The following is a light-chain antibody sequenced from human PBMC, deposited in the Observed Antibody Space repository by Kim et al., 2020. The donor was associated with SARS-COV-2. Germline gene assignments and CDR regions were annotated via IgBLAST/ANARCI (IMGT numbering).Light chain of an antibody. J-gene: IGKJ4*01. CDR3: QQRSNWPLT. Sequence: EIVLTQSPATLSLSPGERATLSCRASQSVSSYLAWFQQKPGQAPRLLIYDASNRATGIPARFSGRGAGTDFTLTISSLEPEDFAVYYCQQRSNWPLTFGGGTKVEI. CDR2: DAS. V-gene: IGKV3-11*01. CDR1: QSVSSY.